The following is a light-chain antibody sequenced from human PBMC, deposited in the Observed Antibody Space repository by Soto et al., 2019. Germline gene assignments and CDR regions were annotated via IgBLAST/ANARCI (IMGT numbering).Light chain of an antibody. V-gene: IGLV2-14*01. J-gene: IGLJ1*01. CDR1: SSDVGGGYNY. Sequence: QSALTQPASVSGSPGQSIAISCTGTSSDVGGGYNYVSWYQQHPGKAPKLIIYDVSNRPSGVSNRFSGSKSGTTASLTISGLQAEDDADYYCSSFTTTSTYVFGTGTKVTVL. CDR2: DVS. CDR3: SSFTTTSTYV.